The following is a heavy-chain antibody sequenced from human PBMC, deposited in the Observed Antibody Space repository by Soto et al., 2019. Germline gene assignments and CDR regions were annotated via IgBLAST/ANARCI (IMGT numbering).Heavy chain of an antibody. D-gene: IGHD2-2*01. CDR1: GGSISSSSYY. CDR3: ASEPIRGLYCSSTSCFLDY. CDR2: IYYSGST. V-gene: IGHV4-39*01. Sequence: LSLTCTVSGGSISSSSYYWGWIRQPPGKGLEWIGSIYYSGSTYYNPSLKSRVTISVDTSKNQFSLKLSSVTAADTAVYYCASEPIRGLYCSSTSCFLDYWGQGTLVTVSS. J-gene: IGHJ4*02.